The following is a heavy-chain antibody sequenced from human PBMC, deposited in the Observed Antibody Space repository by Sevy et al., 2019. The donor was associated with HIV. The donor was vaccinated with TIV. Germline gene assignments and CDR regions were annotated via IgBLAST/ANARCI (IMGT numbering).Heavy chain of an antibody. CDR2: IYSGGST. CDR3: ASGSSSWYPYYYYYYYMDV. CDR1: GFTVSSNY. J-gene: IGHJ6*03. Sequence: GGSLRLSCAASGFTVSSNYMSWVRQAPGKGLEWVSVIYSGGSTYYADSVKGRFTISRDNSKNTLYLQMNSLRAEDTAVYHCASGSSSWYPYYYYYYYMDVWGKGTTVTVSS. V-gene: IGHV3-53*01. D-gene: IGHD6-13*01.